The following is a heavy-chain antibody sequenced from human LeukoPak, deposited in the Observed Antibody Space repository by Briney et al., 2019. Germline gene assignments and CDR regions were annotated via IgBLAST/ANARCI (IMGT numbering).Heavy chain of an antibody. CDR3: ARHRASGSYFFDY. J-gene: IGHJ4*02. D-gene: IGHD1-26*01. V-gene: IGHV4-59*08. CDR2: IHYSGST. CDR1: GGSISSYY. Sequence: PSETLSLTCTVPGGSISSYYWTWIRQPPEKGLEWIGYIHYSGSTRYNPSLESRVTISVDTSKNQFSLKVSSVTAADTAVYYCARHRASGSYFFDYWGQGTLVTVSS.